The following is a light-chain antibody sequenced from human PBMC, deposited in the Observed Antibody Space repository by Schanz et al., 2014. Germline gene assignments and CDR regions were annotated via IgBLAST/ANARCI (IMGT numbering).Light chain of an antibody. J-gene: IGLJ3*02. CDR2: EGS. CDR1: SSDVGSYNL. Sequence: SALTQPASVSGSPGQSITISCTGPSSDVGSYNLVSWYQQHPGKAPKLMIYEGSKRPSGVSNRFSGSKSGNTASLTISGLQAEDEADYYCSSYTGSTSFWVFGGGTKLTVL. V-gene: IGLV2-14*02. CDR3: SSYTGSTSFWV.